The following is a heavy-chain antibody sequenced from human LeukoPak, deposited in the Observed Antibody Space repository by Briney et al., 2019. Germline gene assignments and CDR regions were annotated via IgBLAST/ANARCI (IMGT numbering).Heavy chain of an antibody. J-gene: IGHJ6*04. CDR1: GFTFSAYG. V-gene: IGHV3-48*04. CDR2: ISSSGSTI. D-gene: IGHD3-10*02. Sequence: GGSLRLSCAASGFTFSAYGMNWVRQAPGKGLEWVSYISSSGSTIYYADSVKGRFTISRDNAKNSLYLQMNSLRAEDTAVYYCAELGITMIGGVWGKGTTVTISS. CDR3: AELGITMIGGV.